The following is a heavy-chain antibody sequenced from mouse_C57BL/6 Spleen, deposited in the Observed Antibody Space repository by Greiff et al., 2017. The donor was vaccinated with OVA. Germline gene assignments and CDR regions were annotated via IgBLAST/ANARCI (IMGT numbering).Heavy chain of an antibody. J-gene: IGHJ4*01. Sequence: QVQLQQPGAELVKPGASVKLSCKASGYTFTSYWMHWVKQRPGRGLEWIGRIAPNSGGTKYNEKFKSKATLTVDKPSSTAYMQLSSLTSEDSAVYYCARSFYDYDVPYYYAMDYWGQGTSVTVSS. D-gene: IGHD2-4*01. CDR2: IAPNSGGT. CDR3: ARSFYDYDVPYYYAMDY. CDR1: GYTFTSYW. V-gene: IGHV1-72*01.